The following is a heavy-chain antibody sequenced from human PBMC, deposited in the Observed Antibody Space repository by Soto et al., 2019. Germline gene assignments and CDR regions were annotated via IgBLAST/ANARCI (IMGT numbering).Heavy chain of an antibody. CDR3: VKDLPWEPFDY. CDR1: RFTFSSYA. Sequence: GGSLRLSCSASRFTFSSYAMHWVRQAPGKGLEYVSAISSNGGSTYYADSVKGRFTISRDNSKNTLYLQMSSLRAEDTAVYYCVKDLPWEPFDYWGQGTLVTVSS. CDR2: ISSNGGST. J-gene: IGHJ4*02. D-gene: IGHD1-26*01. V-gene: IGHV3-64D*08.